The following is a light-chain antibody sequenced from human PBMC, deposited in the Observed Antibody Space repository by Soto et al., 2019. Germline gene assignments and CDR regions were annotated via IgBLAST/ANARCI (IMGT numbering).Light chain of an antibody. CDR1: SSDVGGYNY. CDR3: SSYAGSNNLG. V-gene: IGLV2-8*01. CDR2: EVS. J-gene: IGLJ2*01. Sequence: QSALTQPPSASGSPGQSVTISCTGTSSDVGGYNYVSWYQQHPGKAPKLMIYEVSKRPSGVPDRFSGSKSGNTASLTVSGLHAEDEADYYCSSYAGSNNLGFGGGTKLTVL.